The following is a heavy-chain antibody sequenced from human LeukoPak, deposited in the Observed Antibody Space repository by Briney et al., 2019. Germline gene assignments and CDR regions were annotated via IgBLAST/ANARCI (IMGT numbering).Heavy chain of an antibody. CDR1: GFTFSRYV. CDR2: ISAIGGST. V-gene: IGHV3-23*01. Sequence: GGSLRLPCAASGFTFSRYVMSWVRQAPGKGLEWVSGISAIGGSTYHADSVKGRFTVSRDNSKNTLYLQMNSLRAEDTAVYYCAKDDGSSSYYFDYWGQGTLVTVSS. CDR3: AKDDGSSSYYFDY. J-gene: IGHJ4*02. D-gene: IGHD6-6*01.